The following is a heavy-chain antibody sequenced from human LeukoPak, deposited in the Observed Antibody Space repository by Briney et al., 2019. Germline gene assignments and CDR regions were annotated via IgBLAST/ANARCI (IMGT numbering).Heavy chain of an antibody. Sequence: PSETLSLTCAVSGYSISSGHYWGWIRQPPGKGLEWIGSGYHTGATYYNPSLESRVIISLDMSKNQISLKVTSVTAADTAVYHCVRHSIAGYHYYLDVWGKGTTVTVSS. CDR1: GYSISSGHY. D-gene: IGHD2/OR15-2a*01. CDR3: VRHSIAGYHYYLDV. V-gene: IGHV4-38-2*01. CDR2: GYHTGAT. J-gene: IGHJ6*03.